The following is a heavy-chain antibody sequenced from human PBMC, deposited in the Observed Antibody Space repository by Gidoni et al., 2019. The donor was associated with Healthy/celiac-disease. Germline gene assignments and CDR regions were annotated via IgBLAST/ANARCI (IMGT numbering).Heavy chain of an antibody. CDR1: GFTFRSYG. CDR2: IWYDGSNK. CDR3: ARDGEGSISGY. V-gene: IGHV3-33*08. J-gene: IGHJ4*02. D-gene: IGHD1-20*01. Sequence: QVQLVESGGGVVQPGRSLRLSCAASGFTFRSYGMHWVRWAPGKGLEWLAVIWYDGSNKYYADSVKSRFTISRDNSKNTLYLQMNSLRAEDTAVYYCARDGEGSISGYWGQGTLVTVSS.